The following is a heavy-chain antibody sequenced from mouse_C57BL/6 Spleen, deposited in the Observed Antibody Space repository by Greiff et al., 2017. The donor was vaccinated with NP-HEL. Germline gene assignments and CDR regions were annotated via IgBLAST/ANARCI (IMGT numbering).Heavy chain of an antibody. V-gene: IGHV1-82*01. Sequence: VQLQQSGPELVKPGASVKISCKASGYAFSSSWMNWVKQRPGKGLEWIGRIYPGDGDTNYNGKFKGKATLTADKSSSTAYMQLSSLTSEDSAVYFCARMDYDDDGRAWFAYWGQGTLVTVSA. D-gene: IGHD2-4*01. CDR1: GYAFSSSW. CDR2: IYPGDGDT. CDR3: ARMDYDDDGRAWFAY. J-gene: IGHJ3*01.